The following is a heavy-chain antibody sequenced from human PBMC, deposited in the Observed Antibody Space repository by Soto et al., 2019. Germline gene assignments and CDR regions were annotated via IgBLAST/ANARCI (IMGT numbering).Heavy chain of an antibody. CDR2: IYPGDSNT. J-gene: IGHJ4*02. CDR1: GYSFTNYW. D-gene: IGHD2-2*02. Sequence: GESLKISCTGSGYSFTNYWIGCVRQMPGKGLEWMGIIYPGDSNTRYSPSFQGQVTISADKSISTAYLQWSSLKASDTAMYFCARQGYCSNTACYTVDYWGQGTLVTVSS. CDR3: ARQGYCSNTACYTVDY. V-gene: IGHV5-51*01.